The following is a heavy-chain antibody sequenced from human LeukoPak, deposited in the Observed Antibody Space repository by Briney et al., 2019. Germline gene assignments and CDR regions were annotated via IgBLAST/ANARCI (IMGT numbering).Heavy chain of an antibody. CDR3: AREGGDYGGDWFDP. Sequence: GGSLRLSCAASGFIFSDYYMSWIRQAPAKGLEWVSYISSGGSTIYYADSVKGRFTISRDNAKNSLYLQMNSLRAEDTAVYYCAREGGDYGGDWFDPWGQGTLVTVSS. J-gene: IGHJ5*02. V-gene: IGHV3-11*04. D-gene: IGHD4-17*01. CDR2: ISSGGSTI. CDR1: GFIFSDYY.